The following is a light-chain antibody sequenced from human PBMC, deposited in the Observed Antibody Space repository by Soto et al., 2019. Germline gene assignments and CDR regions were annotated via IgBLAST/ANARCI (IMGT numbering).Light chain of an antibody. V-gene: IGLV4-69*02. CDR3: QTWGTGTVV. CDR2: LNSDGSH. CDR1: SGHNNYA. J-gene: IGLJ2*01. Sequence: QLVLTQSPSASASLGASVKFTCTLSSGHNNYAIAWHQQQPEKGPRFLMKLNSDGSHSKGDGIPDRFSGSSSGAERFLTISSLQSDDEADYYCQTWGTGTVVFGGGTQLTVL.